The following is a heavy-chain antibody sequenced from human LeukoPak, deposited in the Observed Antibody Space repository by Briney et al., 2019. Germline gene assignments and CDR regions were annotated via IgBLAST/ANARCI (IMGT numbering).Heavy chain of an antibody. CDR2: VSLAGQT. CDR3: SRESGAFCPFGY. CDR1: GGSISSNNYY. J-gene: IGHJ4*02. Sequence: SETLSLTCSVSGGSISSNNYYWGWIRQPPGKGLEWIGEVSLAGQTNHNPSLNGRVTMSLDESTNQVSLKLTSVTAADTAFYYCSRESGAFCPFGYWGQGTLVIVSS. V-gene: IGHV4-39*07. D-gene: IGHD1-26*01.